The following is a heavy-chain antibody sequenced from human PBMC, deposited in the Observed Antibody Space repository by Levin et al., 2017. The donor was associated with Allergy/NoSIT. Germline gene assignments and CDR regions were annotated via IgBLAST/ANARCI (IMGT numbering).Heavy chain of an antibody. J-gene: IGHJ3*02. CDR2: IKQDGSDK. Sequence: GESLKISCAASGFSFSSYWMSWVRQAPGKGLEWVANIKQDGSDKYYVDSVKGRFTISRDNAKNSLYLQMNSLRAEDTAVYYCARDYVQGVRGVIINTPDAFDSWGQGTMVTVSS. CDR3: ARDYVQGVRGVIINTPDAFDS. CDR1: GFSFSSYW. V-gene: IGHV3-7*01. D-gene: IGHD3-10*01.